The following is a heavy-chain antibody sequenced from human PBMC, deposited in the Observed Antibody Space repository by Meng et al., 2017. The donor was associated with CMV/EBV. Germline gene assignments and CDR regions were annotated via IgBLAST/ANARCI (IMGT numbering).Heavy chain of an antibody. D-gene: IGHD1-26*01. Sequence: KVSGYTFTDYYMHWVQQAPGKGLEWMGLVDPEDGETIYAEKFQGRVTITADTSTDTAYMELSSLRSEDTAVYYCATVINSGSYYDMDYWGQGTPVTVSS. V-gene: IGHV1-69-2*01. J-gene: IGHJ4*02. CDR3: ATVINSGSYYDMDY. CDR2: VDPEDGET. CDR1: GYTFTDYY.